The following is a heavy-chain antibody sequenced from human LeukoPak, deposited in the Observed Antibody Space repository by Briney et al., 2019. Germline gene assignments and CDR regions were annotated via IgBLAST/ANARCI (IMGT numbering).Heavy chain of an antibody. Sequence: PGGSLRLSCTASGFTSGDYAMSWVRQAPGKGLEWVGFIRSKAYGGTTEYAASVKGRFTISRDDSKSIAYLQMNSLKTEDTALYYCARDLGIAVAGDYWGQGTLVTVSS. J-gene: IGHJ4*02. D-gene: IGHD6-19*01. CDR1: GFTSGDYA. CDR3: ARDLGIAVAGDY. CDR2: IRSKAYGGTT. V-gene: IGHV3-49*04.